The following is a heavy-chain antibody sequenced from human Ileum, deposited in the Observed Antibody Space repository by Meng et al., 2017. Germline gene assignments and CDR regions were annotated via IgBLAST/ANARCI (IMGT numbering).Heavy chain of an antibody. J-gene: IGHJ4*02. CDR3: SRTSYYDNSGYYPG. Sequence: QVQQQQGGAGLLKPSETLSLTCAVYGGSFSGYYWSWIRQSPGKGLEWIGEINHSGSTNYNPSLKSRVTISVDTSKNQFSLKLSSVTAADTAVYYCSRTSYYDNSGYYPGWGQGTLVTVSS. D-gene: IGHD3-22*01. V-gene: IGHV4-34*01. CDR2: INHSGST. CDR1: GGSFSGYY.